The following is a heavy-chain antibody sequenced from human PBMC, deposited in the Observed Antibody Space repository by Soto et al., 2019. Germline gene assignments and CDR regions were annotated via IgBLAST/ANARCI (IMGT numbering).Heavy chain of an antibody. CDR1: GFTFSRYW. CDR3: GRVGGAYCSGGSCEGWFGP. D-gene: IGHD2-15*01. Sequence: EVQLVESGGGLVQPGGSLRLSCAASGFTFSRYWMHWVRQAPGKGLVWVSCINSDGSATTYADSVKGLFTISRDNAKNTLYLQRNSLRAEDTAVYYCGRVGGAYCSGGSCEGWFGPGGQGTLVTVSS. V-gene: IGHV3-74*01. J-gene: IGHJ5*02. CDR2: INSDGSAT.